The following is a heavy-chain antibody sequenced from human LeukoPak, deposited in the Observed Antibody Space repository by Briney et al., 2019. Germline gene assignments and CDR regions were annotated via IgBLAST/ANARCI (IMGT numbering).Heavy chain of an antibody. J-gene: IGHJ4*02. V-gene: IGHV3-23*01. D-gene: IGHD6-6*01. CDR2: ISGSGGST. CDR3: AKEEGSIAGEFDY. Sequence: PGGSLRLSCAASGFSFSTYGMYWVRQAPGKGLEWVSAISGSGGSTYYADSVKGRFTISRDNSKNTLYLQMNSLRAEDTAVYYCAKEEGSIAGEFDYWGQGTLVTVSS. CDR1: GFSFSTYG.